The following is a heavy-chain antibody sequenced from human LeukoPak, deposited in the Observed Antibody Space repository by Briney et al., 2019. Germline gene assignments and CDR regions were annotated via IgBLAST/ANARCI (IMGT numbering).Heavy chain of an antibody. CDR3: ARDLDFWAAYYFDY. D-gene: IGHD3-3*01. CDR2: ISSSSSTI. CDR1: GFTFSSYS. V-gene: IGHV3-48*01. Sequence: PGGSLRLSCAASGFTFSSYSMNWVRHAPGQGLDWVSYISSSSSTIYYADSVKGRFTISRDNAKNSLYLQMNSLRAEDTAVYYCARDLDFWAAYYFDYWGQGTLVTVSS. J-gene: IGHJ4*02.